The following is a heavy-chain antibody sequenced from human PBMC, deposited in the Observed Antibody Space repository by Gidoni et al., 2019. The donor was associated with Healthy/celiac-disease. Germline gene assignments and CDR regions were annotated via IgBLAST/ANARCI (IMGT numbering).Heavy chain of an antibody. CDR3: ARGFGGYGIFDY. CDR1: GLTFSSYE. CDR2: ISSSGSTI. D-gene: IGHD5-12*01. J-gene: IGHJ4*02. Sequence: EVQRVESGGGLVQPGGSLRLPCAASGLTFSSYEMNWVRQAPGKGLEWVSYISSSGSTISYADSVKGRFTISRDNAKNSLYLQMNSLRAEDTAVYYCARGFGGYGIFDYWGQGTLVTVSS. V-gene: IGHV3-48*03.